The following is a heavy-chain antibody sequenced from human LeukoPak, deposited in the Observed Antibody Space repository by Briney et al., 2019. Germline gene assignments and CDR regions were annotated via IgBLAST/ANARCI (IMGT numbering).Heavy chain of an antibody. V-gene: IGHV3-66*01. Sequence: GGSLRLSCAASGFTVSSNYMSWVRQAPGKGLEWVSVIYSGGSTYYADSVKGRFTISRDNAKNSLSLQMNSLRAEDTAVYYCAREGITVAGTFDYWGQGTLVTVSS. D-gene: IGHD6-19*01. J-gene: IGHJ4*02. CDR3: AREGITVAGTFDY. CDR2: IYSGGST. CDR1: GFTVSSNY.